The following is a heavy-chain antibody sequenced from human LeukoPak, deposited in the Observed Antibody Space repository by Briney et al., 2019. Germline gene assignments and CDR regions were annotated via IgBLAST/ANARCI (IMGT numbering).Heavy chain of an antibody. CDR3: ARERGGRPQEAFDI. V-gene: IGHV4-59*01. J-gene: IGHJ3*02. Sequence: SETLSLTCTVSGGSISSYYWSWIRQPPGKGLEWIGYIYYTESTYYNPSLKSRVIMSVDTSKNQFSLRLRSVTAADTAVYYCARERGGRPQEAFDIWGQGTMVTVSS. D-gene: IGHD3-10*01. CDR1: GGSISSYY. CDR2: IYYTEST.